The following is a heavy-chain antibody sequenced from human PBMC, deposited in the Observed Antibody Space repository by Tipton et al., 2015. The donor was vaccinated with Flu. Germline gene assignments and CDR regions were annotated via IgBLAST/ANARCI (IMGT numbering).Heavy chain of an antibody. D-gene: IGHD3-10*02. CDR3: ARHNGDSVRGVTDS. J-gene: IGHJ4*02. V-gene: IGHV4-38-2*01. CDR2: IYRSGST. Sequence: LRLSCSVAGYSINSGYYWGWVRRPPGKELEWIGTIYRSGSTYYNPSLKSRLNISVDTSQNQFSLRLSSVTADDTAVYYSARHNGDSVRGVTDSWRQGTLVTVSS. CDR1: GYSINSGYY.